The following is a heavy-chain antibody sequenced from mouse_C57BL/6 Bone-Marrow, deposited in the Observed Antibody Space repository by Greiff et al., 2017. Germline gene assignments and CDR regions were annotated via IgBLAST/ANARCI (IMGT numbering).Heavy chain of an antibody. Sequence: VQLQQSRPELVKPGASVTIPCKASGYTFTDYNMDWVKQSHGKSLEWIGDINPNNGGTIYNQKFKGKATLTVDKSSSTAYMELRSLTSEDTAVYYCARPSYGFAYWGQGTLVTVSA. CDR1: GYTFTDYN. D-gene: IGHD1-1*01. CDR3: ARPSYGFAY. CDR2: INPNNGGT. V-gene: IGHV1-18*01. J-gene: IGHJ3*01.